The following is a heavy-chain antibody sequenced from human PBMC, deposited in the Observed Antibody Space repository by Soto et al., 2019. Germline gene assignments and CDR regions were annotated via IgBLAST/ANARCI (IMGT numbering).Heavy chain of an antibody. CDR1: GGSMSSYY. CDR2: IYYSGIT. CDR3: ARDRPHAVRYYFGMDV. D-gene: IGHD4-17*01. Sequence: QVRLQESGPGLVKPSETLSLTCTVSGGSMSSYYWSWIRQPPGKGLEWIGCIYYSGITNYNPSLKSRVTISVDTSKNQVSLKVNSVTAADTAVYFCARDRPHAVRYYFGMDVWGQGTTVTVS. J-gene: IGHJ6*02. V-gene: IGHV4-59*01.